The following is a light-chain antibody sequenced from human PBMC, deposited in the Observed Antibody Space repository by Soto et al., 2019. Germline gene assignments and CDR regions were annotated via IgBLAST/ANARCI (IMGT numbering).Light chain of an antibody. J-gene: IGLJ2*01. V-gene: IGLV2-14*03. CDR2: EVN. CDR3: NSYTATNARV. CDR1: SSDIGAYRF. Sequence: QSVLTQPASVSGSPGQSITISCTGTSSDIGAYRFVSWYQQHPGKTPKLIIYEVNNRPSGVSNRFSGSKSGNTASLTISDLQTEDEADYYCNSYTATNARVFGGGTKLTVL.